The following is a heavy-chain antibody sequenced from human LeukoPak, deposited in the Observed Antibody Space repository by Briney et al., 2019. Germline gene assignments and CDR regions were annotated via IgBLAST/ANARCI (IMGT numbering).Heavy chain of an antibody. Sequence: SETVSLTCTVPGGSITSYHWSWIRQPPGKGLEWIAYMYDSENTNYNPSLKSRVTTSIDTSRNQFSLRLNSVTAADTAVYYCARLRITMAGGLLKGPWYFDLWGRGTLVTVSS. J-gene: IGHJ2*01. D-gene: IGHD3-10*01. CDR2: MYDSENT. CDR3: ARLRITMAGGLLKGPWYFDL. V-gene: IGHV4-59*01. CDR1: GGSITSYH.